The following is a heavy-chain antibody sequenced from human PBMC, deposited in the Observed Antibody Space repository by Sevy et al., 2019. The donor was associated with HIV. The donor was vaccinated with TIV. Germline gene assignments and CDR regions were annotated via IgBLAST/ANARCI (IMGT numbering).Heavy chain of an antibody. J-gene: IGHJ6*02. CDR2: FIPMFGLA. V-gene: IGHV1-69*13. CDR1: GGTFSNYT. Sequence: ASVKVSCEAPGGTFSNYTISWVRQAPGQGLEWMGGFIPMFGLAKYTEKFQDRLTINADESATTDYMELTSLRSEDAAVYYCARGKEFTEDTIWGYGFDVWGPGTTVTVSS. D-gene: IGHD7-27*01. CDR3: ARGKEFTEDTIWGYGFDV.